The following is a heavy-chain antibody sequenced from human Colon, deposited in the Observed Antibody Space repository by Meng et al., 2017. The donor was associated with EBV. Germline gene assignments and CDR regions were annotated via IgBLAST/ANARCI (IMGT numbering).Heavy chain of an antibody. CDR3: ARVPTTGYKDH. D-gene: IGHD3-9*01. V-gene: IGHV4-34*01. J-gene: IGHJ4*02. CDR2: VSHPGSA. Sequence: VLPKQLGAGLLKPPRTLSLSCTVNGGSFSGYVWSWVRQPPGKGMEWIGEVSHPGSANYNPSLKSRVTISVDASEKQFSLRLTSVTAADSAVYYCARVPTTGYKDHWGQGTLVTVSS. CDR1: GGSFSGYV.